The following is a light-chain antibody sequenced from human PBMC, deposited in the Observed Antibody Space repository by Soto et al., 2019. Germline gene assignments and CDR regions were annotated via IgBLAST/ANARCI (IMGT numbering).Light chain of an antibody. J-gene: IGLJ1*01. V-gene: IGLV2-8*01. CDR3: SSYAGSNYV. CDR1: SSDVGGYNY. Sequence: QSALTQPPSPSGSPGQSVPLSCPGNSSDVGGYNYVSWYQQHPGKVPKLMIYEVSKRPSGVPDRFSGSKSGNTASLTVSGLQAEDEADYYCSSYAGSNYVFGTGTKVTVL. CDR2: EVS.